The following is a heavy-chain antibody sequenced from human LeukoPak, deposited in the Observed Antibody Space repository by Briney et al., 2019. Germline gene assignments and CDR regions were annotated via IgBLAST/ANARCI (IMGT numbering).Heavy chain of an antibody. J-gene: IGHJ4*02. V-gene: IGHV3-74*01. CDR2: INRDGSYT. CDR3: TRDTFGGDDF. D-gene: IGHD3-16*01. CDR1: GGSISSGDYY. Sequence: LSLTCTVSGGSISSGDYYWSWVRQAPGKGLVWVSHINRDGSYTSYADSVKGRFTISRDNAKNTVYLQMNSLRAEDTALYYCTRDTFGGDDFWGQGTLVTVSS.